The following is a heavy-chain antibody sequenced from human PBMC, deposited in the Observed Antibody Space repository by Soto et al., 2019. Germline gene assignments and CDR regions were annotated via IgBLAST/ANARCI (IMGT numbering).Heavy chain of an antibody. CDR2: IDWDDDK. CDR1: GFSLSTSGMR. D-gene: IGHD2-21*01. V-gene: IGHV2-70*04. Sequence: GSGPTLVNPTQTLTLTCTFSGFSLSTSGMRVSWIRQPPGKALEWLARIDWDDDKFYSTSLKTRLTISKDTSKNQVVLTMTNMDPVDTATYYCARMERLKGMDVWGQGTTVTVSS. CDR3: ARMERLKGMDV. J-gene: IGHJ6*02.